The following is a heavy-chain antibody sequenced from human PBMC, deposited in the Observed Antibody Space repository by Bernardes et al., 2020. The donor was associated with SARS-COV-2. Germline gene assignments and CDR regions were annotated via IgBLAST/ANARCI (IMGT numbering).Heavy chain of an antibody. D-gene: IGHD3-3*02. CDR2: ISPYSGNT. CDR3: ARDKIANIFGVTRRAPFDF. CDR1: GYTFPNYG. J-gene: IGHJ3*01. Sequence: ASVKVSCKASGYTFPNYGITWVRQAPGQGLEWMGWISPYSGNTNYAQKFQGRVTMTTDTSTSTAYMELRSLKSDDTAVYRCARDKIANIFGVTRRAPFDFWGQGTVVTVS. V-gene: IGHV1-18*01.